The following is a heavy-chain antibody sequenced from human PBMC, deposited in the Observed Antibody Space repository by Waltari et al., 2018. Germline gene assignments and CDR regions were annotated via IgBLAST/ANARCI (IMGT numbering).Heavy chain of an antibody. V-gene: IGHV4-39*07. J-gene: IGHJ5*02. CDR1: GGSISSSSYY. CDR3: ARALCSSTSCSNWFDP. Sequence: QLQLQESGPGLVKPSETLSLTCTVSGGSISSSSYYWGWIRQPPGKGLEWIGSIYYSGSTYYNQSLKSRVTISVDTSKNQFSLKLSSVTAADTAVYYCARALCSSTSCSNWFDPWGQGTLVTVSS. CDR2: IYYSGST. D-gene: IGHD2-2*01.